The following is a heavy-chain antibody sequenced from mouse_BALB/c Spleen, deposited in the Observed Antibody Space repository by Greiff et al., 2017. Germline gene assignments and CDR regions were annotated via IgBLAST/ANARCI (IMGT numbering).Heavy chain of an antibody. Sequence: EVKLMESGGGLVKPGGSLKLSCAASGFAFSSYDMSWVRQTPEKRLEWVAYISSGGGSTYYPDTVKGRFTISRDNAKNTLYLQMSSLKSEDTAMYYCARHVGGNYGREDYAMDYWGQGTSVTVSS. CDR1: GFAFSSYD. CDR2: ISSGGGST. V-gene: IGHV5-12-1*01. J-gene: IGHJ4*01. D-gene: IGHD1-1*01. CDR3: ARHVGGNYGREDYAMDY.